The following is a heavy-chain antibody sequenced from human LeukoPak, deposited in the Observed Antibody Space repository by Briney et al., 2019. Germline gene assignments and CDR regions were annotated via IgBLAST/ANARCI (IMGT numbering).Heavy chain of an antibody. V-gene: IGHV3-23*01. CDR2: ITGNHGPT. CDR3: TKDPNGDYVGAFDP. J-gene: IGHJ5*02. Sequence: GGSLRLSCAASGFTFSSFAMTWVRQAPGKGLEWVSSITGNHGPTYNTDSVKGRFTISRDNSQNTLYLQMNSLRAEDTAVYYCTKDPNGDYVGAFDPWGQGTLVTVSS. D-gene: IGHD4-17*01. CDR1: GFTFSSFA.